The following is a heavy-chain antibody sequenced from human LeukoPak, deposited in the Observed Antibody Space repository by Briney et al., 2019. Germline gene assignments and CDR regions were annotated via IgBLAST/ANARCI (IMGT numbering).Heavy chain of an antibody. J-gene: IGHJ4*02. V-gene: IGHV1-69*05. CDR3: AREGLGYCSGGSCDRDPDY. D-gene: IGHD2-15*01. CDR2: IIPIFGTA. CDR1: GGTFSSYA. Sequence: SVEVSCKASGGTFSSYAISWVRQAPGQGLEWMGGIIPIFGTANYAQKFQGRVTMTTDESTSTAYMELSSLRSEDTAVYYCAREGLGYCSGGSCDRDPDYWGQGTLVTVSS.